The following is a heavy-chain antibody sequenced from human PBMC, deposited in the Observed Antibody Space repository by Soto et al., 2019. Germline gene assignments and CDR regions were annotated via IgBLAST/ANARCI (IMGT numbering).Heavy chain of an antibody. CDR3: ASRTGAALLHTSSSAYLGLDV. D-gene: IGHD6-6*01. J-gene: IGHJ6*01. CDR2: IFHSGKT. V-gene: IGHV4-4*02. Sequence: PSETLSLTGAVSGGSISSSNWWAWVRQSPGKGLEWIGEIFHSGKTNYNSSLKSRVTIFVDKSRNEFSLMLTSVTAADTAVYYCASRTGAALLHTSSSAYLGLDVRGHGSKVTFXS. CDR1: GGSISSSNW.